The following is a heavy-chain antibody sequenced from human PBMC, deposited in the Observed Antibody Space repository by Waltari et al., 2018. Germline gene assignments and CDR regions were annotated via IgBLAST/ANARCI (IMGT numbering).Heavy chain of an antibody. D-gene: IGHD6-19*01. CDR1: GFTFSSYG. J-gene: IGHJ6*02. CDR3: AREEVAGRYYYYYGMDV. Sequence: QVQLVESGGGVVQPGRSLRLSCAASGFTFSSYGMHWVRQAPGKGLEWVAVIWYDGSNKYYADSVKGRFTISRDNSKNTLYLQMNSLRAEDTAVYYCAREEVAGRYYYYYGMDVWGQGTTVIVSS. CDR2: IWYDGSNK. V-gene: IGHV3-33*01.